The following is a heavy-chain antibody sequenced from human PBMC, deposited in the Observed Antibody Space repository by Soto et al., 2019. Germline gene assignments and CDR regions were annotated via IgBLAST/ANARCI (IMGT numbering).Heavy chain of an antibody. CDR3: ARDGLTFGGD. CDR1: GFTFGSFP. J-gene: IGHJ4*02. V-gene: IGHV3-21*06. CDR2: ISSSSAYI. D-gene: IGHD3-16*01. Sequence: EVHLVEAGGGLGKPGEAPEPLWAGFGFTFGSFPLKLGRQAPGKGLEWVSSISSSSAYIYYAESVKGRFTISRDNARSTLYLQMNSLRLDDTAVYFCARDGLTFGGDWGQGTLVAVSS.